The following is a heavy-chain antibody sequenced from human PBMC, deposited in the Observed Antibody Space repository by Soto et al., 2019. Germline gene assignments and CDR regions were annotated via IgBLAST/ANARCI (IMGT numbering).Heavy chain of an antibody. J-gene: IGHJ4*02. CDR1: GYAFTTSG. Sequence: QVHLVQSGAEVKKPGASVKVSCKGSGYAFTTSGITWVRQAPGQGREGMGWISAHSGNTNYAQNLKGRVIVTRDTSPRTAYKEVRCLRSDVPVVYYCDRGRYGDHGGQGSVGPVSS. CDR2: ISAHSGNT. D-gene: IGHD1-26*01. V-gene: IGHV1-18*01. CDR3: DRGRYGDH.